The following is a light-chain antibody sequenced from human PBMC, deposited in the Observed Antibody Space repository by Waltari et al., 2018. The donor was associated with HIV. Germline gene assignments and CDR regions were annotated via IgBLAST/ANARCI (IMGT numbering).Light chain of an antibody. V-gene: IGKV1-39*01. Sequence: DIQMTQSPSPLSASVGDRVTITCRASQSISDFLNWYQQKPGKAPQLLISSASTLQSGVPSRFSGSGSGTDFTLTINSLQPEDFATYYCQQSDSIPYTFGRGTKLDIK. CDR3: QQSDSIPYT. CDR1: QSISDF. CDR2: SAS. J-gene: IGKJ2*01.